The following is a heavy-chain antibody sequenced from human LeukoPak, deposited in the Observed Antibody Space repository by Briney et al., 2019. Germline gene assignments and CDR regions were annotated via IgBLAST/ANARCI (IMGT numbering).Heavy chain of an antibody. D-gene: IGHD6-13*01. CDR3: ARSRKQLAPDY. Sequence: PSETLSLTCAVYGGSFSGYYWSWIRQPPGKGLEWIGEINHSGSTNYNPSLKSRVTISVDTSKNQFSLKLSSVTAADTAVYYCARSRKQLAPDYWGQGTLVTVSS. CDR2: INHSGST. J-gene: IGHJ4*02. V-gene: IGHV4-34*01. CDR1: GGSFSGYY.